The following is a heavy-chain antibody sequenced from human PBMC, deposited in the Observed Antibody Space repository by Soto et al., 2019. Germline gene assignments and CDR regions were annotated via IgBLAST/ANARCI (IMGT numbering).Heavy chain of an antibody. CDR2: IYYSGST. Sequence: SETLSLTCTVSGGSISSYYWGWIRQPPGKGLEWIGYIYYSGSTNYNPSLKSRVTISVDTSKNQFSLKLSSVTAADTAVYYCARIIGPIFEVGDRWFDPWGQGTLVTVSS. CDR1: GGSISSYY. V-gene: IGHV4-59*01. D-gene: IGHD3-3*01. J-gene: IGHJ5*02. CDR3: ARIIGPIFEVGDRWFDP.